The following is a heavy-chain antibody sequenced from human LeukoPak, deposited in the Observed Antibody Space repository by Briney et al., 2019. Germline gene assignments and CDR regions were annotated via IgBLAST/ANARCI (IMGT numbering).Heavy chain of an antibody. CDR3: ARGTTYYFDY. Sequence: QPGRSLRLSCAASGFTFSSYAVHWVRQAPGKGLEWVAVISYDGSKQYYADSVKGRFTISRDNSKNTLYLQMNSLRAEDTAVFYCARGTTYYFDYWGQGTLVTVS. D-gene: IGHD1-7*01. CDR1: GFTFSSYA. J-gene: IGHJ4*02. CDR2: ISYDGSKQ. V-gene: IGHV3-30-3*01.